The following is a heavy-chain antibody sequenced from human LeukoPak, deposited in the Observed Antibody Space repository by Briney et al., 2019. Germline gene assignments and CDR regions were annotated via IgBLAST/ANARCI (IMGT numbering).Heavy chain of an antibody. CDR3: AREGGMYSSSSGNWFDP. J-gene: IGHJ5*02. D-gene: IGHD6-6*01. CDR2: IYYSGST. Sequence: SSETLSLTCTVSGGSISSYYWSWIRQHPGKGLEWIGYIYYSGSTYYNPSLKSRVTISVDTSKNQFSLKLSSVTAADTAVYYCAREGGMYSSSSGNWFDPWGQGTLVTVSS. CDR1: GGSISSYY. V-gene: IGHV4-59*06.